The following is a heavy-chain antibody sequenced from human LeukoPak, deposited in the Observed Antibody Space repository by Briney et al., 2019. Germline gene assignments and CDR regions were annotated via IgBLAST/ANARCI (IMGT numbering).Heavy chain of an antibody. Sequence: GASVKVSCKASGYTLTGYYMHWVRQAPGQGLEWMGWINPNSGGTNYAQKFQGRVTMTRDTSISTAYMELSRLRSDDTAVYYCARDLVITFGGVIAHYYFDYWGQGTLVTVSS. V-gene: IGHV1-2*02. CDR2: INPNSGGT. CDR1: GYTLTGYY. J-gene: IGHJ4*02. D-gene: IGHD3-16*02. CDR3: ARDLVITFGGVIAHYYFDY.